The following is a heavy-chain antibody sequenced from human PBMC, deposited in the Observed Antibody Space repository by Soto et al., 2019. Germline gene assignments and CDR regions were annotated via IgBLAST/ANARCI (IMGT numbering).Heavy chain of an antibody. CDR3: AKDRYYYGS. CDR2: ISGSGGST. CDR1: GLTFSNYA. J-gene: IGHJ5*02. D-gene: IGHD3-10*01. V-gene: IGHV3-23*01. Sequence: GGSLRLSCAASGLTFSNYAMCWVRQAPGKGLEWVSSISGSGGSTYYADSVKGRFTISRDNSKNTLYLQMNSLRAEDTAVYYCAKDRYYYGSWGQGTLVTVSS.